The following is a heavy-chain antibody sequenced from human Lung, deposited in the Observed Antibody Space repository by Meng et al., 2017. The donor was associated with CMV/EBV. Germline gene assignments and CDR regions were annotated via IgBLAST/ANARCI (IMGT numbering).Heavy chain of an antibody. CDR2: ISAYNGNT. V-gene: IGHV1-18*01. Sequence: SCKSPGFTFPSFGISWVRRAPGQGLGWMEWISAYNGNTQYAPDLQGRVTMTTDTSTSTAYMELRGLRSDDTAVYYCGRGAGANWFDPWGQGTLVTVSS. CDR3: GRGAGANWFDP. D-gene: IGHD3-10*01. CDR1: GFTFPSFG. J-gene: IGHJ5*02.